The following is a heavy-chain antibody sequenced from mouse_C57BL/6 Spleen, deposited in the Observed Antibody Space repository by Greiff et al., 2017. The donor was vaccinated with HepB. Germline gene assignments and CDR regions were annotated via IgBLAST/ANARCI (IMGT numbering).Heavy chain of an antibody. CDR1: GYTFTSYW. CDR3: TRGNLLDGSSPWFAY. Sequence: EVQLQQSGTVLARPGASVKMSCKTSGYTFTSYWMHWVKQRPGQGLEWIGAIYPGNSDTSYNQKFKGKAKLTAVTSASTAYMELSSLTNEDSAVYYCTRGNLLDGSSPWFAYWGQGTLVTVSA. V-gene: IGHV1-5*01. CDR2: IYPGNSDT. J-gene: IGHJ3*01. D-gene: IGHD1-1*01.